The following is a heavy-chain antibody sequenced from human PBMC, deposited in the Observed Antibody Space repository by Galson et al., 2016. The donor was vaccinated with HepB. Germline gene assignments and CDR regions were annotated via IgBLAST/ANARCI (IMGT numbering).Heavy chain of an antibody. CDR2: ISFDGPKK. V-gene: IGHV3-30*09. CDR1: GFTFSSYA. Sequence: SLRLSCAASGFTFSSYAMHWVRQAPGKGLEWVAIISFDGPKKYYADSVKGRFDINRDNSHNTLYLQMNSLRPEDTAVYFCSRDPAADPPPTPGIATAMMDYWGQGDQVIVSS. J-gene: IGHJ4*02. D-gene: IGHD6-13*01. CDR3: SRDPAADPPPTPGIATAMMDY.